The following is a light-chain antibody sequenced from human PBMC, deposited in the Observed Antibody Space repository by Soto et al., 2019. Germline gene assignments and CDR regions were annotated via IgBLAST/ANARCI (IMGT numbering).Light chain of an antibody. CDR3: QSGVT. Sequence: DIQMTQSPSTLSASVGDRVTITCRASQSISNWLAWYQQKPGKAPKLLIYKASSLESGVPSRFSGSGSGTEFTLIISSLQPDDFASYYCQSGVTFGGGTKVDIK. V-gene: IGKV1-5*03. CDR2: KAS. J-gene: IGKJ4*01. CDR1: QSISNW.